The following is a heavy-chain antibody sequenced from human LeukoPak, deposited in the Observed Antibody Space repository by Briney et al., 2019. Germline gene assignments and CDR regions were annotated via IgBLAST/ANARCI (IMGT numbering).Heavy chain of an antibody. D-gene: IGHD5-18*01. J-gene: IGHJ3*02. V-gene: IGHV3-30*04. CDR1: GFTFSSYA. Sequence: GGSLRLSCAASGFTFSSYAMHWVRQAPGKGLEWVAVISSDGSKKYYADSVKGRFTISRDNSKNTLYLQMNSLRAEDTAVYYCARDRTALDTAMVDAFDIWGQGTMVTVSS. CDR2: ISSDGSKK. CDR3: ARDRTALDTAMVDAFDI.